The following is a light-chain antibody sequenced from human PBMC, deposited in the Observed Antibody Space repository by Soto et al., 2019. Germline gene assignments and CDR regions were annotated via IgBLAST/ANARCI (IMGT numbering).Light chain of an antibody. J-gene: IGKJ1*01. V-gene: IGKV1-39*01. CDR3: QQSYVAPWT. Sequence: DIQMTQSPSSRSASVGDRATITCRASQPITNYLSWYQQKPGKAPKLFIYAASRLQSGVPSRFSGGGSGTEFTLSISSLQPEDFATYYCQQSYVAPWTFGQGTKVDIK. CDR1: QPITNY. CDR2: AAS.